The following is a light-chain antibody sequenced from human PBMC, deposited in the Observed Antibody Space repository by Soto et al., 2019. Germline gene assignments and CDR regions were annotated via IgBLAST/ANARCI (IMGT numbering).Light chain of an antibody. V-gene: IGLV2-14*01. CDR3: SSYTISNTLPFV. CDR1: RRDVGGYNY. CDR2: EVT. Sequence: QSALTQPASVSGSPGQSITISCTGTRRDVGGYNYVSWYQQYPGKSPKLLIYEVTHRPSSVSNRFSGSKSGNPASLTISGLQAEDEADYYCSSYTISNTLPFVFGTGTKVTVL. J-gene: IGLJ1*01.